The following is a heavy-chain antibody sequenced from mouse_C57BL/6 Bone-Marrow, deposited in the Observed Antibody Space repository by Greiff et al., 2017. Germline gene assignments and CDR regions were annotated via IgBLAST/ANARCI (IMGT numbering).Heavy chain of an antibody. D-gene: IGHD2-3*01. CDR2: IWTGGGT. CDR1: GFSLTSYA. CDR3: ARNLCYDGYYVRFAY. V-gene: IGHV2-9-1*01. J-gene: IGHJ3*01. Sequence: VKVVESGPGLVAPSQSLSITCTVSGFSLTSYAISWVRQPPGKGLEWRGVIWTGGGTNYNSALKSRLSISKDNSKSQVFLKMNSLQTDDTARYYCARNLCYDGYYVRFAYWGQGTLVTVSA.